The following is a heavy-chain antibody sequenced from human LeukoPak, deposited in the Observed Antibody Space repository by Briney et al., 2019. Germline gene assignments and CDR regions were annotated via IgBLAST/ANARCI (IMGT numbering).Heavy chain of an antibody. D-gene: IGHD6-19*01. Sequence: VKVSCKASGYTFTTYDINWVRQATGQGLEWMGWMNPNSGHTGCAQKFQGRVTITRDTSISTAYMELSSLRSEDTAVYYCARVAGSIDYWGQGTLVTVSS. V-gene: IGHV1-8*03. J-gene: IGHJ4*02. CDR1: GYTFTTYD. CDR2: MNPNSGHT. CDR3: ARVAGSIDY.